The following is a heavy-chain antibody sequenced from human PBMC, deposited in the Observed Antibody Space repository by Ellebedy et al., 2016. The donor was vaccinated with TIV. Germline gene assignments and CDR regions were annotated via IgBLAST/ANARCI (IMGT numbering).Heavy chain of an antibody. Sequence: AASVTVSCKASGFTFTSSAVQWVRPARGQRLEWIGWIGVGRGDTNYAQKFQDRVTFTRDMSTSTAYMELSSLRSEDTAVYYCAAWPGGEMATNYWGQGTLVTVSS. CDR3: AAWPGGEMATNY. J-gene: IGHJ4*02. D-gene: IGHD5-24*01. CDR1: GFTFTSSA. V-gene: IGHV1-58*01. CDR2: IGVGRGDT.